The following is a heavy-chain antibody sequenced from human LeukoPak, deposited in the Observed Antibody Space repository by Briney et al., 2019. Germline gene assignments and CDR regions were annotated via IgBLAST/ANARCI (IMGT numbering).Heavy chain of an antibody. Sequence: GGSLRLSCAASGFTFSSYGMHWVRQAPGKGLEWVAFIRYNGNDKYYADSVKGRFTISRDNSKNTLYMEMKSLSVEDTAVYYCAKTRSSGSYIDYWGQGTLVSVSS. V-gene: IGHV3-30*02. J-gene: IGHJ4*02. CDR1: GFTFSSYG. D-gene: IGHD3-10*01. CDR3: AKTRSSGSYIDY. CDR2: IRYNGNDK.